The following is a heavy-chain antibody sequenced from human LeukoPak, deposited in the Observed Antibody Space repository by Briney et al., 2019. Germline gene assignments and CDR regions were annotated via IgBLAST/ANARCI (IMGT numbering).Heavy chain of an antibody. D-gene: IGHD3-22*01. CDR2: IRSKVNNYAT. J-gene: IGHJ4*02. CDR3: TRRSGDDSRGYYDY. V-gene: IGHV3-73*01. Sequence: GGSLRLSCAASGFTFSGSAMHWVRQASGKGLEWVGRIRSKVNNYATAYAASVKGRFTISRDESKNAAYLQMNSLKTEDTAVYYCTRRSGDDSRGYYDYWGQGTLVTVSS. CDR1: GFTFSGSA.